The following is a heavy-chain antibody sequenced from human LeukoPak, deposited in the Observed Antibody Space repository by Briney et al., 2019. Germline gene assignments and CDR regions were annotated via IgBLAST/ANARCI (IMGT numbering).Heavy chain of an antibody. D-gene: IGHD2-21*02. Sequence: EASVKVSCKASGYTFTSYGISWVRQAPGQRLEWMGWISAYNGNTNYAQKLQGRVTMTTDTSTSTAYMELRSLRSDDTAVYYCARATQAIVVVTAFFDYWGQGTLVTVSS. J-gene: IGHJ4*02. V-gene: IGHV1-18*01. CDR3: ARATQAIVVVTAFFDY. CDR2: ISAYNGNT. CDR1: GYTFTSYG.